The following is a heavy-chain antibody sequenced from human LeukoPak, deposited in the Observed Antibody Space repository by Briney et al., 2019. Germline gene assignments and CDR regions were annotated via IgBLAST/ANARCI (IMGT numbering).Heavy chain of an antibody. D-gene: IGHD5-24*01. CDR2: IYYSGST. Sequence: SETLSLTCTVSGGSSSSFYWSWIRQPPGKGLEWIGYIYYSGSTNYNPSLKSRVTISVDTSKNQFSLKLSSVTAADTAVYYCARDRDGYSRWGQGTLVTVSS. V-gene: IGHV4-59*12. J-gene: IGHJ4*02. CDR3: ARDRDGYSR. CDR1: GGSSSSFY.